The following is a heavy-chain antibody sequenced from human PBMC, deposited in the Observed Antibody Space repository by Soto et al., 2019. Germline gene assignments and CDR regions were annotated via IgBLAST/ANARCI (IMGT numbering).Heavy chain of an antibody. J-gene: IGHJ4*02. V-gene: IGHV3-13*01. CDR3: ARGPRIPYYDILTGYYDY. CDR1: GFTFSSYD. D-gene: IGHD3-9*01. Sequence: PGGSLRLSCAASGFTFSSYDMHWVRQATGKGLEWVSAIGTAGDTYYPGPVKGRFTISRENAKNSLYLQMNSLRAEDTAVYYCARGPRIPYYDILTGYYDYWGQGTLVTVSS. CDR2: IGTAGDT.